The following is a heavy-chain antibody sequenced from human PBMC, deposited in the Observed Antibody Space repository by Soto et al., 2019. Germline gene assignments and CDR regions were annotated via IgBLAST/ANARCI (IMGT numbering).Heavy chain of an antibody. J-gene: IGHJ4*02. CDR3: ARRWGPTFXF. D-gene: IGHD1-26*01. Sequence: SETLSLTCTVSGGSISSYYWSWIRQPPGKGLEWIGYIYYSGSTNYNPSLKSRVTISVDTSKIQFSLKLSSVTAADTAVYYCARRWGPTFXFWGQGTLVXVSS. V-gene: IGHV4-59*01. CDR2: IYYSGST. CDR1: GGSISSYY.